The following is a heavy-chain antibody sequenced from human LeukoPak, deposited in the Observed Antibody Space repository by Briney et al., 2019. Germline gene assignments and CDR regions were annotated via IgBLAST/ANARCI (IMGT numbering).Heavy chain of an antibody. V-gene: IGHV3-7*03. D-gene: IGHD3-10*01. Sequence: GGSLRLSCEASGFTFSSYWMSWVRQAPGKGLEWVANIKQDGSEKYYVDSVKGRFTISRDNAKNSLYLQMNSLRAEDTAVYYCARDSDELLWFGELFSYYMDVWGKGTTVTISS. CDR2: IKQDGSEK. CDR1: GFTFSSYW. CDR3: ARDSDELLWFGELFSYYMDV. J-gene: IGHJ6*03.